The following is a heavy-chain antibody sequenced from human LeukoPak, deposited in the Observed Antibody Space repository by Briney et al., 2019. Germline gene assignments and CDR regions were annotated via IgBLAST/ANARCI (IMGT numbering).Heavy chain of an antibody. Sequence: GGSLRLSCAASGFTFSSYEMNWVRKAPGKGLEWVSYISSSGSTIYYADSVKGRFTISRDNAKNSLYLKMNSLRAEEPAVYYCAELGITMIGGVWGKGTTVTISS. V-gene: IGHV3-48*03. CDR1: GFTFSSYE. J-gene: IGHJ6*04. CDR2: ISSSGSTI. D-gene: IGHD3-10*02. CDR3: AELGITMIGGV.